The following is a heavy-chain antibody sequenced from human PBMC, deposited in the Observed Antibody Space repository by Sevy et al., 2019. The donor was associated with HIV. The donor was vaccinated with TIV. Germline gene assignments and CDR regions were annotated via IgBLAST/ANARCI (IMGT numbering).Heavy chain of an antibody. J-gene: IGHJ4*02. CDR2: IHYSGGT. CDR3: ANKRGYSHGPFDY. CDR1: GGSISSSDSY. Sequence: SDTLSLTCSVSGGSISSSDSYWSWIRQPPGKGLEWIGYIHYSGGTYYNPFLKSRVAMSVDTSERQFSLRLSFMTAADTAVYYCANKRGYSHGPFDYWGQGALVTVSS. D-gene: IGHD2-2*03. V-gene: IGHV4-30-4*02.